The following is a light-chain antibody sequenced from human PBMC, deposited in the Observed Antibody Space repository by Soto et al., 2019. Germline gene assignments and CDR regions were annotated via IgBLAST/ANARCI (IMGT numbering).Light chain of an antibody. V-gene: IGKV4-1*01. CDR1: QSVLYSSNNKNY. CDR3: QQYNRTPLT. J-gene: IGKJ4*01. CDR2: WAS. Sequence: DIVLTQSPDSLAVSLGERATINCKSSQSVLYSSNNKNYLAWYQQKPGQPPKLLIYWASTRESGVPDRFSGSGSGTDFTLTISSQQAEDVAVYYCQQYNRTPLTFGGGTKVEIK.